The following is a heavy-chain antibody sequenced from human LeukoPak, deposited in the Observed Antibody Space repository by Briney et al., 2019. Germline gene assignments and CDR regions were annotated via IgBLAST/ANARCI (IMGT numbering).Heavy chain of an antibody. CDR3: ARSSLGYCSSTSCYTPTSNWFDP. CDR2: IYPGDSDT. V-gene: IGHV5-51*01. D-gene: IGHD2-2*02. J-gene: IGHJ5*02. CDR1: GYSFTSYW. Sequence: GESLKISCKGSGYSFTSYWIGWVRQMPGKGLEWMGIIYPGDSDTRYSPSFQGQVTIPADKSISTAYLQWSSLKASDTAMYYCARSSLGYCSSTSCYTPTSNWFDPWGQGTLVTVSS.